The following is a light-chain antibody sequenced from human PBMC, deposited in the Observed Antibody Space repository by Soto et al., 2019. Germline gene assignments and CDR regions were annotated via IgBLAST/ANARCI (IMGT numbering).Light chain of an antibody. Sequence: QSVLTQPASVSGSPGQSITISCTGTSNDVGGHIYVSWYQQHPGKAPKLMIFEASNRPSGVSNRFSGSKSGNTASLTISVLQAEDEADYYCSSWTSTSTVLFGGGTKLTVL. CDR2: EAS. CDR3: SSWTSTSTVL. V-gene: IGLV2-14*01. J-gene: IGLJ2*01. CDR1: SNDVGGHIY.